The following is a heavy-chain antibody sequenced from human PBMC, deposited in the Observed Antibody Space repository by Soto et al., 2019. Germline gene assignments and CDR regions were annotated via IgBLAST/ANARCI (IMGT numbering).Heavy chain of an antibody. V-gene: IGHV3-21*01. CDR3: ARETTLRGYYGSGSLWGMDV. D-gene: IGHD3-10*01. CDR1: GFTFSSYS. Sequence: EVQLMESGGGLVKPGGSLTLSCAASGFTFSSYSMSWVRQAPGKGLEWVSSISSSGSYIYYADSVKGRFTISRDTAKIALWLKMNSLSAEDTAVYYCARETTLRGYYGSGSLWGMDVWGQGTTVTVSS. CDR2: ISSSGSYI. J-gene: IGHJ6*02.